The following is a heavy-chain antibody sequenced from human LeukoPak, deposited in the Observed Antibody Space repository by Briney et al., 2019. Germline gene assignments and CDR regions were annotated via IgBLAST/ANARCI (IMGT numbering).Heavy chain of an antibody. CDR2: INHSGST. D-gene: IGHD5-18*01. CDR1: GFTFSDYY. CDR3: ARGKRGYSYANDY. Sequence: GSLRLSCAASGFTFSDYYMSWIRQPPGKGLKWIGEINHSGSTNYNPSLKSRVTISVDTSKNQFSLKLSSVTAADTAVYYCARGKRGYSYANDYWGQGTLVTVSS. J-gene: IGHJ4*02. V-gene: IGHV4-34*01.